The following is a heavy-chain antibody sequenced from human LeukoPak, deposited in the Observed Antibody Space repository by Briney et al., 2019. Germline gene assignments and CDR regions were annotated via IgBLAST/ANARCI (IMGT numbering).Heavy chain of an antibody. Sequence: ASVKVSCKASGYTFTSYGISWVRQAPGQGLEWMGWISAYNGNTNYAQKLQGRVTMTTDTSTSTAYMELRSLRSDDTAVYYCAREEVFYDFWSGYYGRRWFDPWGRGTLVTVSS. D-gene: IGHD3-3*01. CDR3: AREEVFYDFWSGYYGRRWFDP. V-gene: IGHV1-18*01. J-gene: IGHJ5*02. CDR2: ISAYNGNT. CDR1: GYTFTSYG.